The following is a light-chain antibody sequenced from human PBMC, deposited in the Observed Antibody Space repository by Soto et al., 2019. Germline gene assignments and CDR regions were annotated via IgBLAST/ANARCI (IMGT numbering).Light chain of an antibody. J-gene: IGLJ1*01. CDR3: CSYAGSTTYV. CDR1: SSDVGSYNL. CDR2: EGS. V-gene: IGLV2-23*01. Sequence: QSALTQPASVSGSPGQSITISCTGTSSDVGSYNLVSWYQQHPGKAPKLMIYEGSKRPSGVSNRFSGSKSGNTASLTISGLQAEDEADYYCCSYAGSTTYVSGTGTQLTVL.